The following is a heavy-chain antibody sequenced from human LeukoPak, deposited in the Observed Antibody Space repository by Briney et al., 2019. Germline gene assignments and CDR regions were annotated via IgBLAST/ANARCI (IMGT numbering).Heavy chain of an antibody. Sequence: GRSLRLSCAASGFTFDDYAMHWVRQAPGKGLEWVSGISWNSGSIGYADSVKGRFTISRDNSKNTLYLQMNSLRAENTAVYHCAKDPRYSGSYFDYWGQGTLVTVSS. CDR1: GFTFDDYA. CDR2: ISWNSGSI. CDR3: AKDPRYSGSYFDY. V-gene: IGHV3-9*01. D-gene: IGHD1-26*01. J-gene: IGHJ4*02.